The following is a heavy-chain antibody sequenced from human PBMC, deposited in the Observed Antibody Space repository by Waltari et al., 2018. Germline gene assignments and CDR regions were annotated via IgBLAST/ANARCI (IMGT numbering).Heavy chain of an antibody. CDR3: ARANWPFFDY. CDR2: IYYSGST. J-gene: IGHJ4*02. D-gene: IGHD1-1*01. CDR1: GGSISSYY. Sequence: QVQLQESGPGLVKPSETLSLTCPVSGGSISSYYWSWIRQPPGKGLEWIGYIYYSGSTNYNPSLKSRVTISVDTSKNQFSLKLSSVTAADTAVYYCARANWPFFDYWGQGTLVTVSS. V-gene: IGHV4-59*01.